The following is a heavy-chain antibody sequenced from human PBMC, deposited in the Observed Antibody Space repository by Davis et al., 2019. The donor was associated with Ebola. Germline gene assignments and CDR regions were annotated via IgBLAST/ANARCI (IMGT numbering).Heavy chain of an antibody. CDR2: IDHNGIA. J-gene: IGHJ6*04. D-gene: IGHD1-26*01. CDR3: ARGLGEVDYYYGMDV. Sequence: SETLSLTCTVYGGSFSAYYWTWIRQPPGKGLEWIGEIDHNGIASYNPSLKSRVTISVDKSKNQFSLKLSSVTAADTAVYYCARGLGEVDYYYGMDVWGKGTTVTVSS. CDR1: GGSFSAYY. V-gene: IGHV4-34*01.